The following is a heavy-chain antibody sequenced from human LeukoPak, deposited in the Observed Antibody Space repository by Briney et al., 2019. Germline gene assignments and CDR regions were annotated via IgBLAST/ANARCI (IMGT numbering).Heavy chain of an antibody. J-gene: IGHJ4*02. CDR2: ISSSGSTI. CDR1: GFTFSSCE. V-gene: IGHV3-48*03. Sequence: PGGSLRLSCAASGFTFSSCEMHWVRQAPGKGLEGVSYISSSGSTIYYADSGRGRFTISRDNAKNSLYLQMNSLRTEDTAVYYCAKNAGIQLWGWGYYFDYWGQGTLVTVSS. D-gene: IGHD5-18*01. CDR3: AKNAGIQLWGWGYYFDY.